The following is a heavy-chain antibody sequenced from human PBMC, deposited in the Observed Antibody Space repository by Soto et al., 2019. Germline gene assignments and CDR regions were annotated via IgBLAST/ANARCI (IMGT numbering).Heavy chain of an antibody. V-gene: IGHV3-53*01. CDR2: IYSGGST. CDR3: ARTRRGAMDV. Sequence: GGSLRLSCAASGFTVSSNYMSWVRQAPGRGLEWVSVIYSGGSTYYADSVKGRFTISRDNSKNTLYLQMNSLRAEDTAVYYCARTRRGAMDVWGQGTTVTVSS. D-gene: IGHD1-1*01. CDR1: GFTVSSNY. J-gene: IGHJ6*02.